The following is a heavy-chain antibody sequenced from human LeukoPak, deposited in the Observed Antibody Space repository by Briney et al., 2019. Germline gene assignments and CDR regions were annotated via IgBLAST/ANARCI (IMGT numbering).Heavy chain of an antibody. CDR2: ISANGGET. V-gene: IGHV3-23*01. Sequence: GGSLRLSCAASGFTFSIYAMNWVRQAPGKGLEWVSSISANGGETHYADSVKGRFTISRDNCKNTLYLQINNPRVEDTAVYYCAKRYYDFPLDYWGQGTLVTVSS. CDR3: AKRYYDFPLDY. CDR1: GFTFSIYA. D-gene: IGHD3-3*01. J-gene: IGHJ4*02.